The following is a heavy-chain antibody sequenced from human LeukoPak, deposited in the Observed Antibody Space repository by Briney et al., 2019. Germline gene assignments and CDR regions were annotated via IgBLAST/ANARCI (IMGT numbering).Heavy chain of an antibody. CDR2: PNSGGT. CDR3: ATNYDFWSGYSLYFDY. Sequence: PNSGGTNYAQKFQGRVTMTRDTSISTAYMELSRLRSDDTAVYYCATNYDFWSGYSLYFDYWGQGTLVTVSS. J-gene: IGHJ4*02. V-gene: IGHV1-2*02. D-gene: IGHD3-3*01.